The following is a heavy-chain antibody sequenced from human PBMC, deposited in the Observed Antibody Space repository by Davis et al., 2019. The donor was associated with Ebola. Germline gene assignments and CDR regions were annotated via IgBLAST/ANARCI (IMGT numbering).Heavy chain of an antibody. V-gene: IGHV4-34*01. CDR1: GGSFSGYY. CDR3: ARAIGGRGGWFDP. D-gene: IGHD3-16*01. CDR2: INHSGST. Sequence: ESLKISCAVYGGSFSGYYWSWIRQPPGKRLEWIGEINHSGSTNYNPSLKSRVTISVDTSKNQFSLKLSSVTAADTAVYYCARAIGGRGGWFDPWGQGTLVTVSS. J-gene: IGHJ5*02.